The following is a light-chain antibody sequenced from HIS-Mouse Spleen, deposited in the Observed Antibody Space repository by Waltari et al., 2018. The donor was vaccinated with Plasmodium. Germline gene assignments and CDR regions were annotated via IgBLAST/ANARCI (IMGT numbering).Light chain of an antibody. J-gene: IGLJ2*01. CDR1: KLGDKY. CDR3: QAWYCSTVV. Sequence: SYELTQPPSVSVSPGQTASITCSGDKLGDKYACWYQQKPGQSPVLVIYQDSKRPSGIRVRFSGFNSGITATLIISGTQAMGEADYYCQAWYCSTVVFGGGTKLTVL. CDR2: QDS. V-gene: IGLV3-1*01.